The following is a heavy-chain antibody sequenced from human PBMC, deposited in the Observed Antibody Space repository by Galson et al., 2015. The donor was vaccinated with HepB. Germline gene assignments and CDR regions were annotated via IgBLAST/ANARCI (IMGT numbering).Heavy chain of an antibody. CDR2: ISSNGGST. CDR3: VKGEYCSGGSCYSLNYYYYYGMDV. Sequence: SLRLSCAASGFTFSSYAMHWVRQAPGKGLEYVSAISSNGGSTYYADSVKGRFTISRDNSKNTLYLQMSSLRAEDTAVYYCVKGEYCSGGSCYSLNYYYYYGMDVWGQGTTVTVSS. CDR1: GFTFSSYA. J-gene: IGHJ6*02. V-gene: IGHV3-64D*06. D-gene: IGHD2-15*01.